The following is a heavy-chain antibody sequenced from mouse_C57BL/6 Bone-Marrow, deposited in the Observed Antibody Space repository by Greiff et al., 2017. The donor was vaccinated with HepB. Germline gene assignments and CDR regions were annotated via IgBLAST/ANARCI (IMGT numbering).Heavy chain of an antibody. V-gene: IGHV1-61*01. CDR3: ASRSTLYCDY. CDR2: IYPSDSET. Sequence: QVQLQQPGAELVRPGSSVKLSCKASGYTFTSYWMDWVKQRPGQGLEWIGNIYPSDSETQYNQKLKDKATLTVDKSSSTAYMQLGSLTSEDSAVYYCASRSTLYCDYWGQGTTLTVSS. J-gene: IGHJ2*01. CDR1: GYTFTSYW.